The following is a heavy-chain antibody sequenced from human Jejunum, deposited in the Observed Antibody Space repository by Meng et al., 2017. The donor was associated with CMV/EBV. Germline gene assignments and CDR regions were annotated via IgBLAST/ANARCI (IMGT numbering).Heavy chain of an antibody. V-gene: IGHV3-48*04. CDR1: GCSLSIYS. J-gene: IGHJ6*02. CDR2: IGTGSTK. D-gene: IGHD5/OR15-5a*01. CDR3: VRDPVVSGLDV. Sequence: CTASGCSLSIYSMSWVRQAPGKGLEWVAYIGTGSTKYYADSLEGRFTVSRDDAKNSLYLQMNSLRGEDTAVYFCVRDPVVSGLDVWGQGTTVTVSS.